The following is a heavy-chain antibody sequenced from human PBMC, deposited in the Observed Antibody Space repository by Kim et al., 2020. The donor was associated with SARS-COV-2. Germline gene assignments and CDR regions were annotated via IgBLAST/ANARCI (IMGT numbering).Heavy chain of an antibody. J-gene: IGHJ4*02. Sequence: GGSLRLSCAASGFIFSDNYMTWIRQAPGQGLEWLSDISSSGHTSYTDSVKDRFTISRDNIKKSLYLEMNNLRVEDTAVYYCVRDREGYHSFDSWGQGTLVTVSS. CDR2: ISSSGHT. CDR3: VRDREGYHSFDS. CDR1: GFIFSDNY. V-gene: IGHV3-11*06. D-gene: IGHD5-12*01.